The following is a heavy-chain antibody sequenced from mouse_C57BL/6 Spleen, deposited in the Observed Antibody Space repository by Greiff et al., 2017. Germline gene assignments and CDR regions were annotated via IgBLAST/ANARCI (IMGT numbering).Heavy chain of an antibody. D-gene: IGHD1-1*01. J-gene: IGHJ1*03. Sequence: VQLQQSGAELVRPGASVKLSCTASGFNITDYYMHWVKQRPEQGLEWIGRIDPEDGDTEYAPKFQGKDTMTADTSSNTAYLQLSSLTSEDTAVYYCTTDGSSSWYFDVWGTGTTVTVSS. CDR1: GFNITDYY. V-gene: IGHV14-1*01. CDR3: TTDGSSSWYFDV. CDR2: IDPEDGDT.